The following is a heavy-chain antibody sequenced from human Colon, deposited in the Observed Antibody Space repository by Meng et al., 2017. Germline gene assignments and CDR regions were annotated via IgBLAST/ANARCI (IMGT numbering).Heavy chain of an antibody. Sequence: GGSLSLSCAASGFSFSSNFMSWVRQAPGKGLEWVASIKHDGSEEGYVDSVKGRFTISRDNTKNSLYLQMNSLRAEDTAVYYCAKNRVGHDFWGQGRLVTVSS. J-gene: IGHJ4*02. CDR1: GFSFSSNF. V-gene: IGHV3-7*01. CDR3: AKNRVGHDF. D-gene: IGHD1-26*01. CDR2: IKHDGSEE.